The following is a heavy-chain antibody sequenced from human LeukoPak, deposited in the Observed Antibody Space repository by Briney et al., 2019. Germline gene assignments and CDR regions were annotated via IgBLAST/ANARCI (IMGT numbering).Heavy chain of an antibody. CDR3: ARGVPYSSSWCFDS. CDR1: GYTFTTYD. D-gene: IGHD6-13*01. Sequence: ASVTVSCTASGYTFTTYDISWVRQPAGQGLEWMGWMNPNSGNTGYAQRFQGRVTITRNTSISTAYMELSSLRSEDTAVYYCARGVPYSSSWCFDSWGQGTLVTVSS. V-gene: IGHV1-8*03. CDR2: MNPNSGNT. J-gene: IGHJ4*02.